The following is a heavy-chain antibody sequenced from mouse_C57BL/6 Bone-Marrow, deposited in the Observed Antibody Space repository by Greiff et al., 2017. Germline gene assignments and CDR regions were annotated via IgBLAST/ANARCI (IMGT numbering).Heavy chain of an antibody. V-gene: IGHV1-47*01. CDR1: GYTFITHP. J-gene: IGHJ2*01. D-gene: IGHD2-2*01. CDR3: ARDGYDGGYYFDY. CDR2: IHPNDDVT. Sequence: QVQLQQSGAALVNPGASVKMSCKASGYTFITHPLEWMQQNHGQSLAWIGNIHPNDDVTKYNEKFKGKATLTVEKSYSTVYLEHSRLTSDDAAVYCCARDGYDGGYYFDYWGQGTTLTVSS.